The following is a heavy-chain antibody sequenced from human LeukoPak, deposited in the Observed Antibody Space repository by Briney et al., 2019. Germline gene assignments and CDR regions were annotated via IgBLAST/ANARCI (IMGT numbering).Heavy chain of an antibody. J-gene: IGHJ3*02. CDR1: GFTFSSYA. Sequence: GGSLRLSCAASGFTFSSYAMHWVRQAPGKGLEWVAVISYDGSNKYYADSVKGRFTISRDNSKNTLYLQMNSLRAEDTAVYYCARDPVAYSGSYYDAFDIWGQGTMVTVSS. V-gene: IGHV3-30-3*01. CDR2: ISYDGSNK. CDR3: ARDPVAYSGSYYDAFDI. D-gene: IGHD1-26*01.